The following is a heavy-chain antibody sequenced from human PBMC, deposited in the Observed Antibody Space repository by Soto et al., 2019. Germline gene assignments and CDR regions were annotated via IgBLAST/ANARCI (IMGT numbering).Heavy chain of an antibody. CDR2: ISYDGSNK. CDR1: GSTFSSYA. V-gene: IGHV3-30-3*01. CDR3: ARDLRGSYSGSY. D-gene: IGHD1-26*01. Sequence: GGSLRLSCAASGSTFSSYAMHWVRQAPGKGLEWVAVISYDGSNKYYADSVKGRFTISRDNSKNTLYLQMNSLRAEDTAVYYCARDLRGSYSGSYWGQGTLVTVSS. J-gene: IGHJ4*02.